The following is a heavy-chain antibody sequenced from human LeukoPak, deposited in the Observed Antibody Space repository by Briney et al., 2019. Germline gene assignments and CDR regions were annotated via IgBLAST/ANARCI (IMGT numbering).Heavy chain of an antibody. Sequence: PGGSLRLSCAASGSTFSSYAMSWVRQAPGKGLEWVSAISGSGGSTYYADSMKGRFTISRDNSKNTLYLQMNSLRAEDTAVYYCAPGSAAPYGMDVWGQGTTVTVSS. CDR3: APGSAAPYGMDV. D-gene: IGHD6-13*01. CDR1: GSTFSSYA. J-gene: IGHJ6*02. CDR2: ISGSGGST. V-gene: IGHV3-23*01.